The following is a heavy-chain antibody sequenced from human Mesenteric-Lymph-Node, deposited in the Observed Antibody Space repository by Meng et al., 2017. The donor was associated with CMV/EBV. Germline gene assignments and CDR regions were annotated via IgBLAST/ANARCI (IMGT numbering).Heavy chain of an antibody. CDR3: ARDGAVNWFDP. CDR1: GYTFTDNY. CDR2: INPNSCAT. J-gene: IGHJ5*02. Sequence: ASVKVSCKASGYTFTDNYIHWVRQASGEGLEWMGWINPNSCATKYAQTFQGRVTMTRDTSISSAYMELSRLRSDDTAVYYCARDGAVNWFDPWGQGTLVTVSS. V-gene: IGHV1-2*02. D-gene: IGHD3-16*01.